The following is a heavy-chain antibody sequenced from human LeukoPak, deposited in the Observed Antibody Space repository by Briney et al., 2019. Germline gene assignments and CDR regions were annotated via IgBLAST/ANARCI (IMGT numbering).Heavy chain of an antibody. Sequence: PGGSLRLSCAASGFTFTSFALHWVRQAPGKGLEWVTVVSYDGSYKSYADSVKGRFTISRDDSKNTLYLQMSSLRAGDTAVYYCARGTRGTTALYYFDYWGQGTLVTDSS. CDR1: GFTFTSFA. CDR2: VSYDGSYK. V-gene: IGHV3-30-3*01. J-gene: IGHJ4*02. CDR3: ARGTRGTTALYYFDY. D-gene: IGHD1-1*01.